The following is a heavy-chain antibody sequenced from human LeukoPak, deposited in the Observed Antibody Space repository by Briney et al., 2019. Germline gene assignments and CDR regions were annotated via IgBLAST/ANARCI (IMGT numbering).Heavy chain of an antibody. Sequence: ASVKVSCKTSGYTFTPYGISWVRQAPGQGLEWMGWISGSNGNTKYAQKVQGRVTMTTDTSTTTAYMEVRSLRSDDTAVYYCARDRDRMVQGVTALFDYWGQGTLVTVSS. CDR2: ISGSNGNT. CDR1: GYTFTPYG. CDR3: ARDRDRMVQGVTALFDY. J-gene: IGHJ4*02. D-gene: IGHD3-10*01. V-gene: IGHV1-18*04.